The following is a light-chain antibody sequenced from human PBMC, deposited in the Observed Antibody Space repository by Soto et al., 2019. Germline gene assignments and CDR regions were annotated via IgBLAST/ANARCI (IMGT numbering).Light chain of an antibody. CDR2: KAS. Sequence: DVEMTQSPSTLPTSIGDRVTINCRASQNVSNWLAWYQQKPGKAPKLLIYKASRLESGVPSRFSAGGSGTDFTLPINSLQSDDFATYFCQQYSKESTFGQGTKLEIK. CDR3: QQYSKEST. CDR1: QNVSNW. J-gene: IGKJ2*01. V-gene: IGKV1-5*03.